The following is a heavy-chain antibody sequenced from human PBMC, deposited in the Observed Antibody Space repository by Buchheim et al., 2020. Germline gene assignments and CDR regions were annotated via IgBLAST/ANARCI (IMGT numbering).Heavy chain of an antibody. CDR2: IGGSGGGT. Sequence: EVRLLESGGGLVQRGGSLGLSCAASGFTFNNCDMACVRQAPGKGLEWVSLIGGSGGGTYYADSVQGRFPISRDNSKNILYLQMNSLRAEDAAMYYCAKLTKTGNGRGWFGPWGQGTL. CDR1: GFTFNNCD. J-gene: IGHJ5*02. CDR3: AKLTKTGNGRGWFGP. D-gene: IGHD3-10*01. V-gene: IGHV3-23*01.